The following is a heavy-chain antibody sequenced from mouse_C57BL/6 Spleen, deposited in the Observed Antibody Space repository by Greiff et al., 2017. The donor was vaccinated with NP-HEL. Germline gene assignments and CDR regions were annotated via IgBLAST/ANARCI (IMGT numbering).Heavy chain of an antibody. CDR3: ARSGDYEDAMDY. Sequence: EVQLQQSGPELVKPGASVKISCKASGYTFTDYYMNWVKQSHGKSLEWIGDINPNNGGTSYNQKFKGKATLTVDKSSSTAYMELRSLTSEDSAVYYCARSGDYEDAMDYWGQGTSVTVSS. V-gene: IGHV1-26*01. CDR2: INPNNGGT. J-gene: IGHJ4*01. D-gene: IGHD2-4*01. CDR1: GYTFTDYY.